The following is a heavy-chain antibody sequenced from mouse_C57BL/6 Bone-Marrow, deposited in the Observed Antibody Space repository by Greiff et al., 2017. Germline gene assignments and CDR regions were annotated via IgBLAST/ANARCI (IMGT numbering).Heavy chain of an antibody. CDR1: GFSLTSYA. CDR2: IWTGGGT. Sequence: QVQLKESGPGLVAPSQSLSITCTVSGFSLTSYAISWVRQPPGKGLEWLGVIWTGGGTNYNSALKSRLSISKDNSKSQVFLKMNSLQTEDTARYYCARIYDGYYFYAMDYWGQGTSVTVSS. D-gene: IGHD2-3*01. V-gene: IGHV2-9-1*01. J-gene: IGHJ4*01. CDR3: ARIYDGYYFYAMDY.